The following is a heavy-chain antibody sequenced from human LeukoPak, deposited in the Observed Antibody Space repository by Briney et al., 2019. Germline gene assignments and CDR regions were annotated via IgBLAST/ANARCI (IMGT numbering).Heavy chain of an antibody. CDR1: GFTFSSYA. D-gene: IGHD2-2*01. Sequence: GGSLRLSCAASGFTFSSYAMSWVRQAPGKGLEWVSAISGSGGSTYYADSVKGRFTISRDNSKNTPYLQMNGLRAEDTAVYYCARDAGYCSSTSCYNWFDPWGQGTLVTVSS. CDR2: ISGSGGST. J-gene: IGHJ5*02. V-gene: IGHV3-23*01. CDR3: ARDAGYCSSTSCYNWFDP.